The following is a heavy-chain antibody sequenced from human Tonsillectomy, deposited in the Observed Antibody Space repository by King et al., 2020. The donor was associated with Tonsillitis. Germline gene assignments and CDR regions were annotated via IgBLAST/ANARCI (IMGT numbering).Heavy chain of an antibody. Sequence: QLVQSGAEVKKPGASVKVSCKASGYTLTSYGIGWVRQAPGQGLEWMGWISPHNGNTNYAQNHQGRVTMTTDTTTSTAYMELRSLRSDDPAVYYRARGHIAVVGTGFDYWGQGTLVTVSS. CDR1: GYTLTSYG. J-gene: IGHJ4*02. D-gene: IGHD6-19*01. CDR3: ARGHIAVVGTGFDY. V-gene: IGHV1-18*04. CDR2: ISPHNGNT.